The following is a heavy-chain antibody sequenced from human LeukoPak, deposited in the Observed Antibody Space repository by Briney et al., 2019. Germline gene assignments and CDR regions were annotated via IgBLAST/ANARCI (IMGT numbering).Heavy chain of an antibody. V-gene: IGHV3-21*01. CDR2: ISSSSSYI. CDR3: ARDLGGYSGYSFPTIFDY. Sequence: PGGPLRLSCAASGFTFSSYSMNWVRQAPGKGLEWVSSISSSSSYIYYADSVKGRFTISRDNAKNSLYLQMNSLRAEDTAVYYCARDLGGYSGYSFPTIFDYWGQGTLVTVSS. J-gene: IGHJ4*02. D-gene: IGHD5-12*01. CDR1: GFTFSSYS.